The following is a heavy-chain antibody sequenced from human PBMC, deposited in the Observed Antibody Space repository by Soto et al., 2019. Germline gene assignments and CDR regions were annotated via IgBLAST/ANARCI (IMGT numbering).Heavy chain of an antibody. CDR2: IFYRGTS. CDR1: GVSISSGGYY. J-gene: IGHJ6*02. Sequence: QVQLQESGPGLVKPSQTLSLTCTVSGVSISSGGYYWSWIRQYPGKGPEWIGYIFYRGTSYYNPSLKSRVTRAVDTSKNQFSLKLSSVTAADTAVYYCAGSSTDVDTDMVAVYYGMDVWGHGTTVTVSS. V-gene: IGHV4-31*03. CDR3: AGSSTDVDTDMVAVYYGMDV. D-gene: IGHD5-18*01.